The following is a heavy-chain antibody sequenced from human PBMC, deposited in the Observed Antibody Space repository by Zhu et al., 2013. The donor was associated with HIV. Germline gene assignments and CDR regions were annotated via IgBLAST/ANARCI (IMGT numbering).Heavy chain of an antibody. CDR2: INPNSGGT. CDR1: GYTFTDYY. D-gene: IGHD3-10*01. CDR3: ARNGLRGSTDYYYMDV. J-gene: IGHJ6*03. Sequence: QVQLVQSGAEVKKPGASVKVSCKASGYTFTDYYIHWVRQAPGQGLEWMGWINPNSGGTNYAQKFQGRVTMTRDTSISTAYMELSSLRSDDTAVYYCARNGLRGSTDYYYMDVWGKGTTVTVSS. V-gene: IGHV1-2*02.